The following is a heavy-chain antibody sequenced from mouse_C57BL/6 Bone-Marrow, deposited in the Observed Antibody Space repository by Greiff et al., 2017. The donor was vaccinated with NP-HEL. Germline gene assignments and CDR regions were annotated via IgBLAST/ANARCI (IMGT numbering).Heavy chain of an antibody. CDR3: PRLNYFYYAMDY. CDR1: GFTFSNYW. J-gene: IGHJ4*01. D-gene: IGHD2-1*01. Sequence: EVKVEESGGGLVQPGGSMKLSCVASGFTFSNYWMNWVRQSPEKGLEWVAQIRLKSDNYATHYAESVKGRFTISRDDSKSSVYLQMNNLRAEDTGIYYCPRLNYFYYAMDYWGQGTSVTVSS. V-gene: IGHV6-3*01. CDR2: IRLKSDNYAT.